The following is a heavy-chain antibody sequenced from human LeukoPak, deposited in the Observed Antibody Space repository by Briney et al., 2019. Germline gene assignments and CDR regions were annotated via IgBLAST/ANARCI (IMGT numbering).Heavy chain of an antibody. D-gene: IGHD3-9*01. CDR3: ARVNYYDILTGYYYYYGMDV. Sequence: GGSLRLSCAASGFTFSTYWMTWVRQAPGKGLEWVANINEDGGGRYYVDSVEGRFTISRDNAKNSVHLQMNSLRAEDTAVYYCARVNYYDILTGYYYYYGMDVWGQGTTVTVSS. J-gene: IGHJ6*02. CDR2: INEDGGGR. V-gene: IGHV3-7*01. CDR1: GFTFSTYW.